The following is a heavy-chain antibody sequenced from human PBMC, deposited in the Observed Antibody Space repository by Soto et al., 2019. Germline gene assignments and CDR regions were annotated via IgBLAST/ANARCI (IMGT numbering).Heavy chain of an antibody. V-gene: IGHV3-7*01. CDR1: GFTFSSYW. CDR2: IKQDGSEK. CDR3: ASYGSGSYR. D-gene: IGHD3-10*01. Sequence: EVQLVESGGGLVQPGGSLRLSCAASGFTFSSYWMSWVRQAPGKGLEWVANIKQDGSEKYYVDSVKGRFTISRDNAKNSLYLEMNSLRAEDTAVDYCASYGSGSYRWGQGTLVTVSS. J-gene: IGHJ4*02.